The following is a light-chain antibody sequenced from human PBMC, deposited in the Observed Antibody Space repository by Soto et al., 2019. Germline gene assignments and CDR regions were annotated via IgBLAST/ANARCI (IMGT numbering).Light chain of an antibody. J-gene: IGLJ3*02. Sequence: NFMLTQPHSVSESPGKTVTISCTRSSGSIASKYVQWYQQRPGSSPTMMIYEDNKRPSWVPDRFSGSIDSSSNSASLTISGLQTEDEADYYCQSYDTGNVVFGRGTKVTVL. CDR2: EDN. CDR1: SGSIASKY. V-gene: IGLV6-57*01. CDR3: QSYDTGNVV.